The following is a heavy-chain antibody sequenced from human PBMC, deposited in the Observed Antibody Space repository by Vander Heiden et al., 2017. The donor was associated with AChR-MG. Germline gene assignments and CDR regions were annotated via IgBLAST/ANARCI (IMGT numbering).Heavy chain of an antibody. V-gene: IGHV3-33*01. J-gene: IGHJ6*02. Sequence: QVQPVESGGGVVQPGRPLRPPCAASGFTFSSYGMHRVGQAPGKGLEWVAVIGDDGSNKYYADSVKGRFTISRDNSKNTLYLQMNSLRAEDTAVYYCARGPYCGGDCYPGYYYYYGMDVWGQGTTVTVSS. CDR2: IGDDGSNK. CDR3: ARGPYCGGDCYPGYYYYYGMDV. D-gene: IGHD2-21*02. CDR1: GFTFSSYG.